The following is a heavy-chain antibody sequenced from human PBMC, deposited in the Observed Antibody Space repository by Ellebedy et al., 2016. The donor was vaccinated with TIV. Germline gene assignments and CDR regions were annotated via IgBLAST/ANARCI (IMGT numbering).Heavy chain of an antibody. CDR3: ARAQRAYGSGSLDY. CDR1: GGSVSTCSCY. J-gene: IGHJ4*02. CDR2: IYHDGST. V-gene: IGHV4-39*07. Sequence: MPSETLSLTCTLSGGSVSTCSCYWAWLRPPPGKGLEWVASIYHDGSTYYNPSLKSRVTISIDRSRNQFSLKVTSVTAADTAVYFCARAQRAYGSGSLDYWGQGTLVTVSS. D-gene: IGHD3-10*01.